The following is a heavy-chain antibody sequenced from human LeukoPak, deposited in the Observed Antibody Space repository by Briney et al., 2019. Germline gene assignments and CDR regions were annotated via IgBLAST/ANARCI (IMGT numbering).Heavy chain of an antibody. J-gene: IGHJ4*02. D-gene: IGHD6-19*01. V-gene: IGHV1-46*01. CDR1: GYTFINHY. CDR3: ARQGTYSSAIGMGY. Sequence: ASVKVCCKASGYTFINHYMYWVRQAPGQGLEWMGVINPSGGSTSYAQKFQGRVTMTRDTSTRTVYMEVNSLRSEDTAVYYCARQGTYSSAIGMGYWGQGTLVTVSS. CDR2: INPSGGST.